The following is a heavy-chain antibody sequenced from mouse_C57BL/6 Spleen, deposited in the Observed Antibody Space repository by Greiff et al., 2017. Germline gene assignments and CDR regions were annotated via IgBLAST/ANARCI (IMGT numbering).Heavy chain of an antibody. D-gene: IGHD1-1*01. V-gene: IGHV1-82*01. CDR3: ARSERRCYYDFDY. J-gene: IGHJ2*01. Sequence: VQLQQSGPELVKPGASVKISCKASGYAFSSSWMNWVKQRPGKGLEWIGRIYPGDGDTNYNGKFKGKATLTADKSSSTAYMQLSSLTSEDSAVYFCARSERRCYYDFDYWGQGTTLTVSS. CDR1: GYAFSSSW. CDR2: IYPGDGDT.